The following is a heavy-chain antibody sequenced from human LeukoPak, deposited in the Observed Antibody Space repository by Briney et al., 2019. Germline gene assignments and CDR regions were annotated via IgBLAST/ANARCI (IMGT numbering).Heavy chain of an antibody. CDR2: IYYSGST. D-gene: IGHD1-26*01. V-gene: IGHV4-61*01. CDR3: ARAGDGSSAPRGWFDP. CDR1: GGSISSSKYY. Sequence: SETLSLTCTVSGGSISSSKYYWSWIRQPPGKGLEWIGYIYYSGSTNYNPSLKSRVTISVDTSKNQFSLKLSSVTAANTAVYYWARAGDGSSAPRGWFDPWGQGTLVTVSS. J-gene: IGHJ5*02.